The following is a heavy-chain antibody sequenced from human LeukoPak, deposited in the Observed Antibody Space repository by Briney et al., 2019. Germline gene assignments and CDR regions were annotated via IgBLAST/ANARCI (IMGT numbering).Heavy chain of an antibody. CDR2: IYTSGST. Sequence: SETLSLTCTVSGGSISSYSWSWIRQPAGKGLEWIGRIYTSGSTNYNPSLKSRVTMSVDASKNQFSLKLSSVTAADTAVYYCARTPITIFGVVIIPVFNAFDIWGQGTMVTVSS. D-gene: IGHD3-3*01. CDR3: ARTPITIFGVVIIPVFNAFDI. CDR1: GGSISSYS. J-gene: IGHJ3*02. V-gene: IGHV4-4*07.